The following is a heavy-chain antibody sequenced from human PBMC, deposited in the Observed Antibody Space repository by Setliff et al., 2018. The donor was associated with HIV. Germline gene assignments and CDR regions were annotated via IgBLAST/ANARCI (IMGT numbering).Heavy chain of an antibody. V-gene: IGHV7-4-1*02. CDR2: INTNTGNP. J-gene: IGHJ4*02. CDR3: ARDRATKLDY. CDR1: GYDFTSTA. Sequence: ASVKVSCKASGYDFTSTAINWVRQAPGQGLEWMGWINTNTGNPTYVQDFTGRFVFSLDTSVSTAYLQISSLKSDDTAVYYCARDRATKLDYWGQGTLVTASS.